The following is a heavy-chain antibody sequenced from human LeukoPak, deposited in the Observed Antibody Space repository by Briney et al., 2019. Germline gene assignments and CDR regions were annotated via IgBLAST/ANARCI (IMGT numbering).Heavy chain of an antibody. CDR1: GFTVSSNY. V-gene: IGHV3-53*01. J-gene: IGHJ4*02. D-gene: IGHD6-13*01. CDR2: IYSGGNT. CDR3: ARTGVAAGTFLFDY. Sequence: EAGGSLRLSCAASGFTVSSNYMSWVRQAPGKGLKWVSVIYSGGNTYYADSVKGRFTISRDNSKNTLYLQMNSLSAEDTAVYYCARTGVAAGTFLFDYWGQGTLVTVSS.